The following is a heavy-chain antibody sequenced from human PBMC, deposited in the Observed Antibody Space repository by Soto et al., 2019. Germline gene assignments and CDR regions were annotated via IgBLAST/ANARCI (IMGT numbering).Heavy chain of an antibody. CDR2: INPNSGGT. CDR1: GYTFTGYY. J-gene: IGHJ6*02. Sequence: DSVQVSCKASGYTFTGYYMHWVRQAPGQGLEWMGWINPNSGGTNYAQKFQGWVTMTRDTSISTAYMELSRLRSDDTAVYYCARLRLGYYYYGMDVWGQGTTVTVSS. V-gene: IGHV1-2*04. CDR3: ARLRLGYYYYGMDV. D-gene: IGHD6-19*01.